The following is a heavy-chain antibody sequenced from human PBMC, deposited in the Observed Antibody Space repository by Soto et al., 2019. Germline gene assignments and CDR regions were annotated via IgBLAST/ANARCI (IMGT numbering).Heavy chain of an antibody. CDR1: GGSISSSSYY. V-gene: IGHV4-39*01. CDR3: ARRTVVVTDFDY. Sequence: QLQLQESGPGRVKPSETLSLTCTVSGGSISSSSYYWGWIRQPPGKGLEWIGSIYYSGSTYYNPSLQSRVTISVDTSKNQFSLKLSSVTAADTAVYYCARRTVVVTDFDYWGQGTLVTVSS. D-gene: IGHD2-21*02. CDR2: IYYSGST. J-gene: IGHJ4*02.